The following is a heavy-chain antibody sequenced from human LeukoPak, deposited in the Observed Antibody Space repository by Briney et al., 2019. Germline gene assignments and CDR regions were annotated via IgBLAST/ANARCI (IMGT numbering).Heavy chain of an antibody. V-gene: IGHV4-39*01. J-gene: IGHJ4*02. CDR2: IYYSGSP. CDR3: ATWRTAKTGFDY. D-gene: IGHD1-1*01. Sequence: SETLSLTCTVSGGSISNNNYYWAWIRQPPGKGLECIGSIYYSGSPYYNPSLKSRVTISVDTSKNQFSLRPSSVTAADTAVYYCATWRTAKTGFDYWGQGTLVTVSS. CDR1: GGSISNNNYY.